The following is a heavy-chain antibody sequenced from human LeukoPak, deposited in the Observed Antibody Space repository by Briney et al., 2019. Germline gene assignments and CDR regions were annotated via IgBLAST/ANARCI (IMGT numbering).Heavy chain of an antibody. Sequence: ASVKVSCKASGGTFSSYAISWVRQAPGQGREWRGSLFPIFGIANYTQKLQGRVTITADKSTSTAYMEMSSLRSEDTAMYYCARDGGMDTINGGQGYYYGMDVWGQGTTVTVSS. J-gene: IGHJ6*02. CDR1: GGTFSSYA. CDR3: ARDGGMDTINGGQGYYYGMDV. D-gene: IGHD5-24*01. V-gene: IGHV1-69*04. CDR2: LFPIFGIA.